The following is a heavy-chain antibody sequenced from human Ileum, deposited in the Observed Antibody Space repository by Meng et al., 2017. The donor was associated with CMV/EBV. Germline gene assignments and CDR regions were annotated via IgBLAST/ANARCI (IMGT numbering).Heavy chain of an antibody. CDR1: GDSLSTGDYY. Sequence: AQPQEPAPGHVTPSQSLSLTCTVSGDSLSTGDYYWSWIRQPPGKGPEWIGYIYYSGSTLYNPSLKSPVTISLDKSKNQFSLRLRSVTAADTAVYFCAREGGGWYFDSWGQGTLVTVSS. CDR3: AREGGGWYFDS. J-gene: IGHJ4*02. V-gene: IGHV4-30-4*01. CDR2: IYYSGST. D-gene: IGHD6-19*01.